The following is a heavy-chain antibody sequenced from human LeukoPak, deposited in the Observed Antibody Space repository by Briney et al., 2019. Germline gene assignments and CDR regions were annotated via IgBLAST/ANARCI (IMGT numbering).Heavy chain of an antibody. CDR2: IYTSGST. V-gene: IGHV4-61*02. D-gene: IGHD3-10*01. J-gene: IGHJ4*02. Sequence: PSQTLSLTCTVSGGSISSGSYYWSWIRQPAGKGLEWIGRIYTSGSTNYNPSLKSRVTISVDTSKNQFSLKLSSVTAADTAVYYCASDFGNGSGSPHGYWGQGTLVTVSS. CDR1: GGSISSGSYY. CDR3: ASDFGNGSGSPHGY.